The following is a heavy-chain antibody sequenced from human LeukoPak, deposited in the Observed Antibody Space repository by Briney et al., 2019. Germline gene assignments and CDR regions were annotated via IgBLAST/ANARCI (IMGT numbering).Heavy chain of an antibody. CDR1: GFTFDDYA. CDR3: AKDMRGHLWGLTDY. CDR2: ISWNSGNI. Sequence: SLRLSCAASGFTFDDYAMYWVRQAPGKGLEWVSGISWNSGNIGYADSVKGRFTISRDNTKNSLYLQMNSLRAEDTAFYYCAKDMRGHLWGLTDYWGQGTLVTVSS. J-gene: IGHJ4*02. V-gene: IGHV3-9*01. D-gene: IGHD3-16*01.